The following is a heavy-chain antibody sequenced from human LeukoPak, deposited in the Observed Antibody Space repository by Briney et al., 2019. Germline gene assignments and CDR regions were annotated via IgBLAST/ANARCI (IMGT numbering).Heavy chain of an antibody. CDR3: ARGPDILTGLYYYYYYYMDV. V-gene: IGHV3-7*01. CDR2: IKQDGSEK. CDR1: GFTFSSYW. Sequence: GGSLRLSCAASGFTFSSYWMSWVRQAPGKGLEWVANIKQDGSEKYYVDSVKGRFTISRDNAKNSLYLQMNSLRAEDTAVYYCARGPDILTGLYYYYYYYMDVWGKGTTVTISS. J-gene: IGHJ6*03. D-gene: IGHD3-9*01.